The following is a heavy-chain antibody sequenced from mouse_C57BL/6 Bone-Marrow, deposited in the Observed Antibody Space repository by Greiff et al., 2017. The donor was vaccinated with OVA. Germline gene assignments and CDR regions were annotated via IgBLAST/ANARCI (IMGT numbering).Heavy chain of an antibody. CDR1: GYTFTSYW. CDR2: IYPSDSET. CDR3: AKGYYGSLPWFAY. J-gene: IGHJ3*01. D-gene: IGHD1-1*01. V-gene: IGHV1-61*01. Sequence: QVQLQQPGAELVRPGSSVKLSCKASGYTFTSYWMDWVKQRPGQGLEWIGYIYPSDSETHYNQKFKDKATLTVAKSSSTAYMQLSSLTSEDSAVYYCAKGYYGSLPWFAYWGQGTLVTVSA.